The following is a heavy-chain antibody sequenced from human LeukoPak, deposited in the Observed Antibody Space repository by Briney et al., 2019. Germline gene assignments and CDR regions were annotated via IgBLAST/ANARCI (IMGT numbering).Heavy chain of an antibody. Sequence: GGSLRLSCAASGFTFSSYGMHWVRQAPGKGLEWVAVISYDGSNKYYADSVKGRFTISRDNSKNTLYLQMNSLRAEDTAVYYCAKDLGVITFNYFDYWSQGTLVTVSS. J-gene: IGHJ4*02. CDR2: ISYDGSNK. V-gene: IGHV3-30*18. CDR3: AKDLGVITFNYFDY. CDR1: GFTFSSYG. D-gene: IGHD3-22*01.